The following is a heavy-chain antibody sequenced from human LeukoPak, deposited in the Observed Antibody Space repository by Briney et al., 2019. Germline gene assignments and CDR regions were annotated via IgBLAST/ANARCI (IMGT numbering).Heavy chain of an antibody. D-gene: IGHD6-19*01. CDR1: GLTFYGYA. J-gene: IGHJ4*02. CDR2: SRSKAYGGTT. CDR3: TRWYSSGWRDLYYFDY. V-gene: IGHV3-49*04. Sequence: GGSLRLSCTASGLTFYGYAMSWVRQALGTGLEWVGFSRSKAYGGTTEYAASVKGRFTISRDDSKSIAYLQMNSLKAEDTAVYYCTRWYSSGWRDLYYFDYWGQGTLVTVSS.